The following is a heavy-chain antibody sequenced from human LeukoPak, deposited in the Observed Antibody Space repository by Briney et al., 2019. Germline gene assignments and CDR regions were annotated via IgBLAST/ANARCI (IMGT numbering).Heavy chain of an antibody. J-gene: IGHJ4*02. Sequence: ASVKVSCKASGYTFTGYYMHWVRQAPGQGPEWMGWINPNSGGTNYAQKFQGRVTMTRDTSISTAYMELSRLRSDDTAVYYCASGNDYGDYANDYWGQGTLVTVSS. CDR2: INPNSGGT. CDR3: ASGNDYGDYANDY. V-gene: IGHV1-2*02. D-gene: IGHD4-17*01. CDR1: GYTFTGYY.